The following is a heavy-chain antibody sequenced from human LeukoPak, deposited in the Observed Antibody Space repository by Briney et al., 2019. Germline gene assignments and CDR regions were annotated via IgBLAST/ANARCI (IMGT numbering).Heavy chain of an antibody. CDR2: ISSSGRTV. Sequence: GGSLRLSCATSGFTFSSYEMNWVRQAPGKGLEWVSYISSSGRTVYYGDSVKGRFTISRDNAKNSLDLQMNSLRAEDTAVYYCVGDQKPYCTGGSCYYYWGQGTLVTVSS. CDR1: GFTFSSYE. J-gene: IGHJ4*02. CDR3: VGDQKPYCTGGSCYYY. V-gene: IGHV3-48*03. D-gene: IGHD2-15*01.